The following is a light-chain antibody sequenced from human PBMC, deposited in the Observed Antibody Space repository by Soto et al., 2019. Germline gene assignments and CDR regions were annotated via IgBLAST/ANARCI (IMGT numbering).Light chain of an antibody. Sequence: EIVMTQSPATLSVSPGERATLSCGASESVSSNLAWYEQKPGQAPRLLIYGASTRATGIPARFSGSGSGTEFTLTISSLQSEVFAVYYCQQYNNLYTFGQGTKLEIK. V-gene: IGKV3-15*01. J-gene: IGKJ2*01. CDR1: ESVSSN. CDR2: GAS. CDR3: QQYNNLYT.